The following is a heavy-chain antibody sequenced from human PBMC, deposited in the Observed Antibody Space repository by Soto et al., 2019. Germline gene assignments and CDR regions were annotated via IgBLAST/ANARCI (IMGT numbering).Heavy chain of an antibody. Sequence: SETLSLTCAVSGGSISSGGYSCSWIRQPPGKGLEWIGYIYHRGSTYYNPSLKSRVTISVDRSKNQFSLKLSSVTAADTAVYYCATSLSDNAWEGVAFDIWGQGTMVTVSS. CDR3: ATSLSDNAWEGVAFDI. D-gene: IGHD1-20*01. V-gene: IGHV4-30-2*01. CDR2: IYHRGST. CDR1: GGSISSGGYS. J-gene: IGHJ3*02.